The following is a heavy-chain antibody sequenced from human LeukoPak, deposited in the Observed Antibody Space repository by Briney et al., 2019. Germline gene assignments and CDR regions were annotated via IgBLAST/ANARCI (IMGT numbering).Heavy chain of an antibody. V-gene: IGHV3-21*01. CDR3: ARVIQTFYYDSSGYYSSASNDF. CDR1: GFTFSSYS. CDR2: ISSSSSYI. D-gene: IGHD3-22*01. J-gene: IGHJ4*02. Sequence: GGSLRLSCAASGFTFSSYSMNWVRQAPGKGLEWVSSISSSSSYIYYADSVKGRVTISRDNAKNSLYLQMNSLRAEDTAVYYCARVIQTFYYDSSGYYSSASNDFWGQGTLVTVSS.